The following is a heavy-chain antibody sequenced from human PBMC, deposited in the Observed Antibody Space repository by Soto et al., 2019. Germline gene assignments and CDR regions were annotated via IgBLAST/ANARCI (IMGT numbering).Heavy chain of an antibody. CDR3: ERNTSGRKFDY. CDR1: SSPINSRYY. V-gene: IGHV4-38-2*02. D-gene: IGHD6-19*01. J-gene: IGHJ4*02. Sequence: SETLSLTCTVSSSPINSRYYWGWIRQTPGKGLEWVASIYHSGSTHYNPSLKSRATISVDTSNNQFSLRLSSVTAADTAIYYCERNTSGRKFDYWGQGTQVTVSS. CDR2: IYHSGST.